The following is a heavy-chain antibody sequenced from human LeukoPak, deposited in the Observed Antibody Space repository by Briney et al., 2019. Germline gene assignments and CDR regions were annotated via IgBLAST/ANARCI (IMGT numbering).Heavy chain of an antibody. V-gene: IGHV1-2*02. CDR1: GYTFTGYY. CDR2: INTNSGGT. Sequence: ASVNVSCKASGYTFTGYYMHWVRQAPGQGLEWMGWINTNSGGTNYAQKFQGRVTMTRDTSISTAYVELSSLRSDDTAVYYCARNVRTGDRPNFDYWGQGTLVTVSS. CDR3: ARNVRTGDRPNFDY. J-gene: IGHJ4*02. D-gene: IGHD7-27*01.